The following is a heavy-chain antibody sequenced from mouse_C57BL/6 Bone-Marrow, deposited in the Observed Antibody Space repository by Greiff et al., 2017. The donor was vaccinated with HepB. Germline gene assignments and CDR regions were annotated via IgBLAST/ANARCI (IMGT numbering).Heavy chain of an antibody. CDR1: GYTFTSYW. J-gene: IGHJ1*03. CDR2: IYPGNSDT. Sequence: VQLKESGTVLARPGASVKMSCKTSGYTFTSYWMHWVKQRPGQGLEWIGAIYPGNSDTSYNQKFKGKAKLTAVTSASTAYMELSSLTNEDSAVYYCLITTVVARYFDVWGTGTTVTVSS. V-gene: IGHV1-5*01. CDR3: LITTVVARYFDV. D-gene: IGHD1-1*01.